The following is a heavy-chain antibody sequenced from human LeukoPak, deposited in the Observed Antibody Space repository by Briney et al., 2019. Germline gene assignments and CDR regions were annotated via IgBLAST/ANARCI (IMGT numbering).Heavy chain of an antibody. J-gene: IGHJ6*02. CDR2: INHSGST. CDR3: ARGLGPVPNYYYGMDV. CDR1: GGSFSGYY. Sequence: SETLSLTCAVYGGSFSGYYWSWIRQPPGKGLEWIGEINHSGSTNYNPSLKSRVTISVDTSKNQFSLKLSSVTAADTAVYYCARGLGPVPNYYYGMDVWGQGTTVTVSS. V-gene: IGHV4-34*01.